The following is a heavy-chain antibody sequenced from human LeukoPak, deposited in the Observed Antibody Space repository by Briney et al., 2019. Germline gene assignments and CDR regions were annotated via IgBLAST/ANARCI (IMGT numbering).Heavy chain of an antibody. Sequence: SETLSLTCTVSGGSISSYYWSWIRQPPGKGLEWIGYIYYSGSTNYNPSLKSRVTISVDTSKNQFSPKLSSVTAADTTVYYCARRTATTYSSGWYPFDYWGQGTLVTVSS. CDR1: GGSISSYY. CDR3: ARRTATTYSSGWYPFDY. V-gene: IGHV4-59*08. D-gene: IGHD6-19*01. CDR2: IYYSGST. J-gene: IGHJ4*02.